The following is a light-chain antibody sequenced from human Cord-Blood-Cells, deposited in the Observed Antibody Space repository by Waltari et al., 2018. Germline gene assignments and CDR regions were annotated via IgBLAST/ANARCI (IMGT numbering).Light chain of an antibody. Sequence: ELVITQSPATLSVSPGERPTLACRASQSVSSNLAWYHQKPEQAPRLLIYGASTRATGIPARFSGSGSGTDFTLSISSLQSEDFAVYYCKQYNNWPPITFGQGTRLEIK. J-gene: IGKJ5*01. CDR1: QSVSSN. V-gene: IGKV3-15*01. CDR2: GAS. CDR3: KQYNNWPPIT.